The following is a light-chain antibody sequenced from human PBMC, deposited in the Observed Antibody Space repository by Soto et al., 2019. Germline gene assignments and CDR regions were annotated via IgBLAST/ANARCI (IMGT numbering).Light chain of an antibody. J-gene: IGKJ1*01. Sequence: DIVMTQSPVTLSVSPGERATLSCRASQYVSTSLAWYQHKPGQAPRLLIFGASTRATGIPPRFSGSGSGTEFTLTISSLQSEDSAIYYCHHYYNWPPWTFGQGTKVDIK. CDR1: QYVSTS. CDR3: HHYYNWPPWT. V-gene: IGKV3-15*01. CDR2: GAS.